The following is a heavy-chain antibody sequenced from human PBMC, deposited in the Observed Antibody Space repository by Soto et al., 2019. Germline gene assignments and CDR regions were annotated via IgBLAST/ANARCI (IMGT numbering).Heavy chain of an antibody. J-gene: IGHJ6*02. CDR2: IYYSGST. D-gene: IGHD2-2*01. V-gene: IGHV4-61*01. CDR3: ARDRGVVPAAPWRDYYYGMDV. Sequence: QVQLQESGPGLVKPSETLSLTCTVSGGSVSSGSYYWSWIRQPPGKGLEWIGYIYYSGSTNYNPSLKSRVTISVDTSKNQFSLKLSSVTAADTAVYYCARDRGVVPAAPWRDYYYGMDVWGQGTTVTVSS. CDR1: GGSVSSGSYY.